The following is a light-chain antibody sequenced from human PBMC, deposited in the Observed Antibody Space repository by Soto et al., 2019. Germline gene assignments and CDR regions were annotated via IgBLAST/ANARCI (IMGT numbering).Light chain of an antibody. Sequence: DIQMTQSPSSLSASVGDRVTITCRASQSISSDLNWYQQKPGKAPKVLIYVASSLQSGVPSRFSGSGSGTDFTLTISSLQPEDFATYYCQQSYSLRTCGQGTKVDIK. CDR3: QQSYSLRT. CDR1: QSISSD. V-gene: IGKV1-39*01. CDR2: VAS. J-gene: IGKJ1*01.